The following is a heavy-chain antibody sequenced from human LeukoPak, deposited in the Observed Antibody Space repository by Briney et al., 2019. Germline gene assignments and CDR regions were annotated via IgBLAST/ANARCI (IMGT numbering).Heavy chain of an antibody. CDR1: GFTVSSNY. Sequence: PGGSLRLSCAASGFTVSSNYMSWVRQAPGKGLEWVSVIYSGGSTYYADSVKGRFTISRDNSKNTLYLQMNSLRAEDTAVYYCAGSSWYAGGTWFDPWGQGTLVTVSS. CDR3: AGSSWYAGGTWFDP. CDR2: IYSGGST. V-gene: IGHV3-53*01. J-gene: IGHJ5*02. D-gene: IGHD6-13*01.